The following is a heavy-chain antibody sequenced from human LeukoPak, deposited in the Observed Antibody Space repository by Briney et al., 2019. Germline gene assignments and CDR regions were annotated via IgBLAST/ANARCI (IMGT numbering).Heavy chain of an antibody. CDR1: GGTFSSYA. V-gene: IGHV1-69*06. CDR2: INPIFGTA. D-gene: IGHD3-3*01. CDR3: ARGRRITIFGVVIRRVDYYYYSYMDV. Sequence: SVKVSCKASGGTFSSYAISWVRQAPAQGLECMGGINPIFGTANYTQKVQGRVTFTADKSTSTAYMEMSSLRSEDTAVYYCARGRRITIFGVVIRRVDYYYYSYMDVWGKGTTVTAS. J-gene: IGHJ6*03.